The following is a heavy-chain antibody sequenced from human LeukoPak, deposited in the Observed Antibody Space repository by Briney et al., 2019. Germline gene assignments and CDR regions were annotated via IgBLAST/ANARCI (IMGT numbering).Heavy chain of an antibody. V-gene: IGHV3-20*04. Sequence: GGSLRLSCAASGFTFDDYGMSWVRQAPGKGLEWVSGINWNGGSTGYADSVKGRFTISRDNAKNSLYLQMNSLRAEDTALYYCASHDNYYDSTPGGAFDIWGQGTMVTVSS. J-gene: IGHJ3*02. CDR1: GFTFDDYG. CDR2: INWNGGST. D-gene: IGHD3-22*01. CDR3: ASHDNYYDSTPGGAFDI.